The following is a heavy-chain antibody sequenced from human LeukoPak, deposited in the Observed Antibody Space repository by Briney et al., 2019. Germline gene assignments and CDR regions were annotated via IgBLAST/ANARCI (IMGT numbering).Heavy chain of an antibody. Sequence: SETLSLTCTVSGGSISSSSYSWGWIRQPPGKGLEWIGSIYYSGSTYYNPSLKSRVTISLDTSKNQFSLKLSSVTAADTAVYYCATTTIRLGYWGQGTLVTVSS. CDR1: GGSISSSSYS. D-gene: IGHD1-26*01. CDR2: IYYSGST. J-gene: IGHJ4*02. V-gene: IGHV4-39*07. CDR3: ATTTIRLGY.